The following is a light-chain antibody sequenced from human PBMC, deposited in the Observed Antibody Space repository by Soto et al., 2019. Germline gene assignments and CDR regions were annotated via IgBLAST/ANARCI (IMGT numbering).Light chain of an antibody. Sequence: DFQMTHSPSSVSASVGDRVTITCRASEGISSWLAWYQQKPGKAPKLLIYAASSLQGGVPSRFCVSASRTDFTVTISSVQSEDFATYYFPQTNSFAFAFGGGTKVEIK. CDR2: AAS. V-gene: IGKV1-12*01. CDR3: PQTNSFAFA. CDR1: EGISSW. J-gene: IGKJ4*01.